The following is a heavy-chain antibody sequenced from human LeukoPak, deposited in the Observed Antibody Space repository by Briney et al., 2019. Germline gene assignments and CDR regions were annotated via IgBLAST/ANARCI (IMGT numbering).Heavy chain of an antibody. J-gene: IGHJ4*02. Sequence: PSETLSLTCTVSGGSISSYYWSWIRQPPGKGLEWIGYIYYSGSTNYNPSLKSRVTISVDTSKNQFSLKLSSVTAADTAVYYCARYNWNYALDYWGQGTLVTVSS. CDR2: IYYSGST. D-gene: IGHD1-7*01. CDR1: GGSISSYY. V-gene: IGHV4-59*01. CDR3: ARYNWNYALDY.